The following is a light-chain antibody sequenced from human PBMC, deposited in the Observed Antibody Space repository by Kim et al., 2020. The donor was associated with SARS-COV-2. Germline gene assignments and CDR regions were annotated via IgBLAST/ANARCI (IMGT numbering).Light chain of an antibody. V-gene: IGKV1-5*03. CDR2: GAS. J-gene: IGKJ1*01. Sequence: GDRVTITCRASQSIRSWLAWYQQKPGKAPKLLIYGASALESGVPSRFSGSASGTEFTLTISSLQPDDFATYYCQQYKTYWTFGQGTKVE. CDR3: QQYKTYWT. CDR1: QSIRSW.